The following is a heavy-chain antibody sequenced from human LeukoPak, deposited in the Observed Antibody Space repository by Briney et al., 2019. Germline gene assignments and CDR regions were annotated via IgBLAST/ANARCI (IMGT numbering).Heavy chain of an antibody. J-gene: IGHJ5*02. Sequence: SVKVSCQASGGTFSSYAISWVRQAPGQGLEWMGGIIPIFGTANYAQKFQGRVTITADESTSTAYMELSSLRSEDTAVYYCAKSGSCYSCWFDPWGQGTLVTVSS. V-gene: IGHV1-69*13. CDR1: GGTFSSYA. D-gene: IGHD2-15*01. CDR2: IIPIFGTA. CDR3: AKSGSCYSCWFDP.